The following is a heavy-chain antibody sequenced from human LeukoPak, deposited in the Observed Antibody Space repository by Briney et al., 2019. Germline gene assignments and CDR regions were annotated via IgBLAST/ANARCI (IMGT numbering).Heavy chain of an antibody. CDR2: INPNNGGT. Sequence: GASVKVSCKASGYTFTGYYMHWVRQAPGQGLEWMGWINPNNGGTDYAQKFRDWVTITSDTSISTASMELTRLTSDDTAVYYCARDLQVTMVRGVGDYWGQGTLVTVSS. CDR1: GYTFTGYY. CDR3: ARDLQVTMVRGVGDY. V-gene: IGHV1-2*04. D-gene: IGHD3-10*01. J-gene: IGHJ4*02.